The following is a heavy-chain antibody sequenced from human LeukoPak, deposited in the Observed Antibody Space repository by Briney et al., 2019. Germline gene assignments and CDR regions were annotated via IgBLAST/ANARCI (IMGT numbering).Heavy chain of an antibody. V-gene: IGHV1-2*02. CDR1: GYTFTDHY. CDR3: ARVGCTGGSCYGWFDP. Sequence: ASVKVSCKASGYTFTDHYMHWVRQAPGQGLEWMGWINPNSGGTNSAQKFQGRVTMTRDTSISTAYMELSRLRFDGTAVYYCARVGCTGGSCYGWFDPWGQGTLVTVSS. D-gene: IGHD2-15*01. J-gene: IGHJ5*02. CDR2: INPNSGGT.